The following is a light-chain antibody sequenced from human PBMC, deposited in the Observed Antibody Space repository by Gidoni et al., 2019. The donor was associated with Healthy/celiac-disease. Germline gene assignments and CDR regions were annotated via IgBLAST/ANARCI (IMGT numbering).Light chain of an antibody. V-gene: IGKV1-9*01. Sequence: DIQLTPSPSFLSASVGDRVTITCRASQEISSYLAWYQQKPGKAPKLLIYAASTWQSGVPSRFSGSGSGTEFTRTISSLQPEDFATYYCQQLNSYPITFGGGTKVEIK. CDR1: QEISSY. CDR3: QQLNSYPIT. CDR2: AAS. J-gene: IGKJ4*01.